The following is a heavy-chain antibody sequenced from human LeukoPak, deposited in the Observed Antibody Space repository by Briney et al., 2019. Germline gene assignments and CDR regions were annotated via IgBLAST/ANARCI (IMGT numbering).Heavy chain of an antibody. J-gene: IGHJ4*02. D-gene: IGHD1-26*01. V-gene: IGHV3-48*04. CDR2: ITSSGSTT. CDR1: GFTFNSYG. CDR3: ARVWEIGNYFDY. Sequence: GGSLRLSCAASGFTFNSYGMNWVRQAPGKGLEWVSYITSSGSTTYYADSVKGRFTISRDNAKNSLYLQMNSLRAEDTAVYYCARVWEIGNYFDYWGQGTLVTVSS.